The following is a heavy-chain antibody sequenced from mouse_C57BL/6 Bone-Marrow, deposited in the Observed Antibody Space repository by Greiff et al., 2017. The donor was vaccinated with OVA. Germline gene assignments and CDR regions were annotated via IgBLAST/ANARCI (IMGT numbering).Heavy chain of an antibody. CDR1: GFTFSDYY. CDR2: ISNGGGST. J-gene: IGHJ4*01. V-gene: IGHV5-12*01. CDR3: ARRGGGAMDY. Sequence: EVKLVESGGGLVQPGGSLKLSCAASGFTFSDYYMYWVRQTPEKRLEWVAYISNGGGSTYYPDTVKGRFTISRDNAKNTLYLQMSRLKSEDTAMYYCARRGGGAMDYWGQGTSVTVSS.